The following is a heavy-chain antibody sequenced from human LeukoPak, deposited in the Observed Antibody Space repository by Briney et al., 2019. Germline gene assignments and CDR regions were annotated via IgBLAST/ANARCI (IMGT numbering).Heavy chain of an antibody. CDR1: GYTLTSYG. D-gene: IGHD4-17*01. V-gene: IGHV1-18*01. Sequence: GASVKVSCKASGYTLTSYGISWVRQAPGQGLEWMGWISTYNGNTNFAQKLQGRVTMTTDTSTSTAYMDLRSLRSDDTAVYYCAREPYGDAFDIWGQGTMVTVSS. J-gene: IGHJ3*02. CDR3: AREPYGDAFDI. CDR2: ISTYNGNT.